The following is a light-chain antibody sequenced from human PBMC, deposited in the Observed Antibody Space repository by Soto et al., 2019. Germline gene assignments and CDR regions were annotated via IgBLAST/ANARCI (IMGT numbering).Light chain of an antibody. CDR3: HQFGVSPPYT. CDR2: GAS. Sequence: EIVLTRSPGTLSLSPGDRATLSCRASQSVNSNYLGWYQQKPGHAPRLLIYGASSRASGVPDRFSGSGSGTDFTLTISRLEPEDFAVYYCHQFGVSPPYTFGQGTKLEI. J-gene: IGKJ2*01. V-gene: IGKV3-20*01. CDR1: QSVNSNY.